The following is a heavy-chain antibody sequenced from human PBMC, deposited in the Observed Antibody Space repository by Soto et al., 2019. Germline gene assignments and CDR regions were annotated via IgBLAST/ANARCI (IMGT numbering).Heavy chain of an antibody. CDR2: INPIIGKA. Sequence: SVKVSCKASGGTFSSYTIRWVRQAPGQGLEWMGRINPIIGKATYAQKFQGRVTITADNSTSTAYMELSSLRSEDTAVYYCARGAYDRAHYDFDFWGQ. J-gene: IGHJ4*01. D-gene: IGHD3-22*01. V-gene: IGHV1-69*08. CDR3: ARGAYDRAHYDFDF. CDR1: GGTFSSYT.